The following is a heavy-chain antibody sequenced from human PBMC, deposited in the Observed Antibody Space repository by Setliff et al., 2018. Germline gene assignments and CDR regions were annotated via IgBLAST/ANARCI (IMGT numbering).Heavy chain of an antibody. Sequence: PSETLSLTCSVSGASISSHYWSWIRQSSGKDLEWIGSIYYSGSTKINPSLRSRITLSVDASKNQFSLKLNSVTAADTAVYFCARDDLRAGDAFDFWGQGTMVTVSS. V-gene: IGHV4-59*11. CDR3: ARDDLRAGDAFDF. CDR2: IYYSGST. J-gene: IGHJ3*01. CDR1: GASISSHY.